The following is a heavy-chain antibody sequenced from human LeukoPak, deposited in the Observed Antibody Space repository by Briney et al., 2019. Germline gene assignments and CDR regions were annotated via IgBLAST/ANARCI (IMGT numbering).Heavy chain of an antibody. D-gene: IGHD3-22*01. CDR3: ARAREETYYYDGSGYAPNAFNI. Sequence: SVSVSCKASGGTLNTYGIGWVRQAPGQGLEWMGRIIPTRGVVNYAQKFQARGTIAADKSTSTVYMELSSLSSEDTALYYCARAREETYYYDGSGYAPNAFNIWGRGTMVIVSS. V-gene: IGHV1-69*04. CDR2: IIPTRGVV. J-gene: IGHJ3*02. CDR1: GGTLNTYG.